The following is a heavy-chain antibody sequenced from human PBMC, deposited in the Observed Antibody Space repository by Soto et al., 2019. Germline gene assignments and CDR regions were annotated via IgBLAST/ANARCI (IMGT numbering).Heavy chain of an antibody. Sequence: SAVQLSCKASGGTFSSYAISWVRQAPGQGLEWMGGIIPIFGTANYAQKFQGRVTITADESTSTAYMELSSLRSEDTAVYYCAREGIQGVIISGRAQGAPVT. V-gene: IGHV1-69*13. J-gene: IGHJ1*01. CDR2: IIPIFGTA. CDR3: AREGIQGVIISG. CDR1: GGTFSSYA. D-gene: IGHD3-10*01.